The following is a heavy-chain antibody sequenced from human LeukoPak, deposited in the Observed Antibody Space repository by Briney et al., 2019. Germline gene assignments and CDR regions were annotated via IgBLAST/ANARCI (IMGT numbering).Heavy chain of an antibody. CDR1: GGSISSYY. J-gene: IGHJ5*02. Sequence: SETLSLTCTVSGGSISSYYWSWIRQPPGKGLEWIGYIYYSGSTNYNPSLKRRVTISVDTSKNQFSLKLSSVTAADTAVYYCARRLNRWELLPGGWFDPWGQGTLVTVSS. CDR3: ARRLNRWELLPGGWFDP. D-gene: IGHD1-26*01. CDR2: IYYSGST. V-gene: IGHV4-59*08.